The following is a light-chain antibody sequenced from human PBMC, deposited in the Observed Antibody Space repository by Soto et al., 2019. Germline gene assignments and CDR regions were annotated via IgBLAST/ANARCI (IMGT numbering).Light chain of an antibody. CDR2: ESS. Sequence: QSVLTQPASVSGSPGQSITLSCTGTSSDVGGSYYVSWYQHHPTKAPKLMIYESSNRPSGVSNRFSGSKSGYTAFLTISGLQPEDEADYYCSSFSATAILVFGTGTKLTVL. J-gene: IGLJ1*01. CDR3: SSFSATAILV. CDR1: SSDVGGSYY. V-gene: IGLV2-14*01.